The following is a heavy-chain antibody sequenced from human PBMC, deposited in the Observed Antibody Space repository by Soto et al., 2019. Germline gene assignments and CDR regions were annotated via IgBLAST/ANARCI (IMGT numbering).Heavy chain of an antibody. CDR3: ARWTYCGGDCYWLDF. D-gene: IGHD2-21*02. CDR1: GCSIRGFY. V-gene: IGHV4-59*01. J-gene: IGHJ4*02. Sequence: SVTLSLTFSITGCSIRGFYWGWMRQPPGKGLEWIGNIYYSGSANYDPSLRSRVTISLNTSKNQFSLSLNSVTAADTAIYYCARWTYCGGDCYWLDFWGQGTLVT. CDR2: IYYSGSA.